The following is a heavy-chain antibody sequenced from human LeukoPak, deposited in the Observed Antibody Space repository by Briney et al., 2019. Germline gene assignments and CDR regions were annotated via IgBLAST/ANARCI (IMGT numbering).Heavy chain of an antibody. CDR1: GFTFSSYA. V-gene: IGHV3-30-3*01. J-gene: IGHJ6*02. D-gene: IGHD3-3*01. CDR3: AKDLTSDSPDYYYYGMDV. CDR2: ISYDGSNK. Sequence: GSLRLSCAASGFTFSSYAMHWVRQAPGKGLEWVAVISYDGSNKYYADSVKGRFTISRDNSKNTLYLQMNSLRAEDTAVYYCAKDLTSDSPDYYYYGMDVWGQGTTVTVSS.